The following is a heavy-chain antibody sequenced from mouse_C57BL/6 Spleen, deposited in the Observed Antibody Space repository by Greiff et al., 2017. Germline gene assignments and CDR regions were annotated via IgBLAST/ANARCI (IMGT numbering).Heavy chain of an antibody. CDR3: ASHSSGYVKDYFDY. CDR2: IDPSDSYT. J-gene: IGHJ2*01. D-gene: IGHD3-2*02. CDR1: GYTFTSYW. Sequence: QVQLQQSGAELVMPGASVKLSCKASGYTFTSYWMHWVKQRPGQGLEWIGEIDPSDSYTNYNQKFKGKSTLTVDKSSSTAYMQLSSLTSEDSAVYYCASHSSGYVKDYFDYWGQGTTLTVSS. V-gene: IGHV1-69*01.